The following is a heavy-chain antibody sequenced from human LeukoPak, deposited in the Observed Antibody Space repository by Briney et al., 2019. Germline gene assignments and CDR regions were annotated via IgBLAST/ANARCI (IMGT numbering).Heavy chain of an antibody. J-gene: IGHJ4*02. D-gene: IGHD3-22*01. CDR3: ARLETYDSTLDY. CDR1: GDSITTSSYY. V-gene: IGHV4-39*01. Sequence: PSETQSLTCTVSGDSITTSSYYWGWIRQPPGKGLEWIVNIYYSGSTYYNPSLKSRVTISVDTSKNQFSLWLSSVTAADTAVYYCARLETYDSTLDYWGQGTLVTVSS. CDR2: IYYSGST.